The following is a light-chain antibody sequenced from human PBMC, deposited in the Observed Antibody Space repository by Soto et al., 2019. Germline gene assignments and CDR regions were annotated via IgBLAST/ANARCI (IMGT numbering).Light chain of an antibody. CDR1: SGHSSYA. J-gene: IGLJ2*01. CDR2: LNSDGNY. V-gene: IGLV4-69*01. Sequence: QLVLTQSPSVSASLGASVKLTCTLSSGHSSYAIAWHQQQSDKGPRLLMNLNSDGNYIKGDGIPDRFSGSSSGPERYLTISSLQSEDEADYYCQTWATGVYVVFGGGTKVTVL. CDR3: QTWATGVYVV.